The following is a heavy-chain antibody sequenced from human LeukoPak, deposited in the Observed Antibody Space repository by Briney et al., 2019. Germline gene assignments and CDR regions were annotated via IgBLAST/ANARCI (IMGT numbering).Heavy chain of an antibody. CDR3: AGCSGGSPIDAFHI. CDR1: CGSLNSGVYY. CDR2: LYYSGSN. V-gene: IGHV4-31*03. D-gene: IGHD2-15*01. Sequence: SQTLSLTCTVSCGSLNSGVYYWSWIRQHPGKGLEWIGYLYYSGSNYYNPSLKSRVTISVDTSKNQFSLKLSSVTAADTAVYYCAGCSGGSPIDAFHIWGQGTMVTVSS. J-gene: IGHJ3*02.